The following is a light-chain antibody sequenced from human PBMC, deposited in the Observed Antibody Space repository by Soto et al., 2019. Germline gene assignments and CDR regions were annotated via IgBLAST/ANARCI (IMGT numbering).Light chain of an antibody. Sequence: QSALTQPPSASGSPGQSVTISCTGTSSDVGGYKYVSWYQQHPGKAPKLMIYEVSKRPSGVPDRFSGSKSGNTASLTVSGLQAEDEADYYCSSFAGSSNYVFGPGTKLTVL. CDR1: SSDVGGYKY. V-gene: IGLV2-8*01. J-gene: IGLJ1*01. CDR3: SSFAGSSNYV. CDR2: EVS.